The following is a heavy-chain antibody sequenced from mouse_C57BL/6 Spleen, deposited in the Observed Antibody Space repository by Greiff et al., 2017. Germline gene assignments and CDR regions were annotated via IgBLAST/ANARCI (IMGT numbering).Heavy chain of an antibody. D-gene: IGHD1-1*01. CDR2: ISDGGRYT. CDR1: GFTFSSYA. CDR3: AKEGLYYYGSSAWFAY. V-gene: IGHV5-4*01. Sequence: EVKLMESGGGLVKPGGSLKLSCAASGFTFSSYAMSWVRQTPEKRLEWVATISDGGRYTYYPDNVKDRFTISRDNAKNNLYLQMSHMKSDDTAMYYCAKEGLYYYGSSAWFAYWGQGTLVTVSA. J-gene: IGHJ3*01.